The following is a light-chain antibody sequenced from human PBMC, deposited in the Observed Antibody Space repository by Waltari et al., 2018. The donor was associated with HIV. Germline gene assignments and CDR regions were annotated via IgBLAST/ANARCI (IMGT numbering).Light chain of an antibody. J-gene: IGKJ4*01. Sequence: DIQMTQSPGYMSAFVGDRVTITCRASQGISTWLAWYQQKPGKVPQLLIHGASSLNSGVPSRFNGSGSGTQFSLTISSLQSEDFATYYCQQTNGLPLTFGGGTTV. V-gene: IGKV1-12*01. CDR1: QGISTW. CDR2: GAS. CDR3: QQTNGLPLT.